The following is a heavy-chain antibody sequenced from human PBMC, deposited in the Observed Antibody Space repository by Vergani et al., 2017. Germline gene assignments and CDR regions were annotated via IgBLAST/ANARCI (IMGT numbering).Heavy chain of an antibody. V-gene: IGHV1-2*02. CDR1: GYTFTGYY. CDR3: ARDHAEVGPGYCTNGVCYGIYYFDY. J-gene: IGHJ4*02. CDR2: INPNSGGT. D-gene: IGHD2-8*01. Sequence: QVQLVQSGAEVTKPGASVKVSCKASGYTFTGYYMHWVRQAPGQGLEWMGWINPNSGGTNYAQKFQGRVTMTRDTSISTAYMELSRLRSDDTAVYYCARDHAEVGPGYCTNGVCYGIYYFDYWGQGTLVTVSS.